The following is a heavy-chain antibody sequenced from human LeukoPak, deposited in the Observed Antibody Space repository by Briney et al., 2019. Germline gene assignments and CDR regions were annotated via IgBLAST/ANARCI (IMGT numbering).Heavy chain of an antibody. CDR3: ARSSSSWYDFDY. Sequence: SGPTLVNPTPPLTLTCTLSGFSLSTSGVGVGWIRQPPGKAPEWLALIYWNDDKRYSPSLKSRLTITKGTSKNQVVLTMTNMDPVDTATYYCARSSSSWYDFDYWGQGTLVTVSS. CDR1: GFSLSTSGVG. J-gene: IGHJ4*02. V-gene: IGHV2-5*01. D-gene: IGHD6-13*01. CDR2: IYWNDDK.